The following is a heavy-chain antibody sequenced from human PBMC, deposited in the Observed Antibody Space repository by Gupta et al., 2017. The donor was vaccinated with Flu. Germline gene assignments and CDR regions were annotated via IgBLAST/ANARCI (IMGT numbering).Heavy chain of an antibody. Sequence: EMQLVESGGGLVQPGGSLRLSCAASGFTFSSSYLQWVRQAPGKGLVWVSRINPDGSSTTYADSVKGRFTISRDNAKNTLYLQMNSLGADDTAVYYCATVTTGCWGQGTLVTVSS. CDR3: ATVTTGC. CDR1: GFTFSSSY. J-gene: IGHJ4*02. D-gene: IGHD4-17*01. CDR2: INPDGSST. V-gene: IGHV3-74*03.